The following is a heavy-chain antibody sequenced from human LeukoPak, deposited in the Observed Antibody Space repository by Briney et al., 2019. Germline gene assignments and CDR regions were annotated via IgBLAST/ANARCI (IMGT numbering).Heavy chain of an antibody. CDR2: IYPGDSDT. J-gene: IGHJ6*03. Sequence: GESLKISCKGSGYSFTSYWIGWVRQMPGKGLEWVGIIYPGDSDTRYSPSFQGQVTISADKSISTAYLQWSSLKASDTAMYYCARYSSSSGWYDYYYYYMDVWGKGTTVTVSS. CDR3: ARYSSSSGWYDYYYYYMDV. V-gene: IGHV5-51*01. D-gene: IGHD6-19*01. CDR1: GYSFTSYW.